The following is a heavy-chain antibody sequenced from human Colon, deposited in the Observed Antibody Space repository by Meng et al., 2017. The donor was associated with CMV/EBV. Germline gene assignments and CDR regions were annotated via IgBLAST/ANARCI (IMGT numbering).Heavy chain of an antibody. CDR1: GSLFSLYP. V-gene: IGHV3-23*01. CDR3: AKFPYGALESSRLES. CDR2: ITDVGDRS. Sequence: GESLKISCAGSGSLFSLYPVAWVRQAPGKGLEWVSGITDVGDRSYFGDSVKGRFTVSRDNSKNTLYLEMSDLRADDTAVYYCAKFPYGALESSRLESWGQGTLVTVSS. J-gene: IGHJ4*02. D-gene: IGHD3-10*01.